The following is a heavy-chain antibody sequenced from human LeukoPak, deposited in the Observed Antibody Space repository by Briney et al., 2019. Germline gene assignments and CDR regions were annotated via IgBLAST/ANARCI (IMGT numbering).Heavy chain of an antibody. V-gene: IGHV4-59*12. D-gene: IGHD1-26*01. CDR1: GGSISSYH. J-gene: IGHJ6*03. CDR2: VYYTGST. CDR3: AREGVGATTYYYYMDV. Sequence: SETLSLTCTVSGGSISSYHWSWVRQPPGKGLEWIGFVYYTGSTNYNPSLKSRVTISVDTSKNQFSLKLSSVTAADTAVYYCAREGVGATTYYYYMDVWGKGTTVTISS.